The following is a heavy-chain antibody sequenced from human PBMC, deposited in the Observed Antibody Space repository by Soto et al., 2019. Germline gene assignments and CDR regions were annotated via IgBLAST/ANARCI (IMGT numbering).Heavy chain of an antibody. D-gene: IGHD1-26*01. J-gene: IGHJ4*02. CDR2: IYYSGST. V-gene: IGHV4-59*01. CDR1: GGSISSYY. Sequence: QVQLQESGPGLVKPSETLSLTCTVSGGSISSYYWSWIRQPPGKGLEWIGYIYYSGSTNYNPSLKSRVTISVDTSKNQCSLKLSSVTAADTALYYCARMGVVGATTCDYWGQGTLVTVSS. CDR3: ARMGVVGATTCDY.